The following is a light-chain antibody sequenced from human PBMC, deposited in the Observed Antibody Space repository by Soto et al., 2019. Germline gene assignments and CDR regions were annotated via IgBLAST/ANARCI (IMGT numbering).Light chain of an antibody. CDR2: AAS. CDR1: ESIARH. V-gene: IGKV1-39*01. CDR3: QQRYSALSIT. Sequence: DIQMTQSPSSLSASVGDRVTITCRASESIARHLNWYQQKPGKAPKLLIYAASSLQNGVPSRFRGGVSGTDFTLTISNLQPEDFATYYCQQRYSALSITFGQGTRLEIK. J-gene: IGKJ5*01.